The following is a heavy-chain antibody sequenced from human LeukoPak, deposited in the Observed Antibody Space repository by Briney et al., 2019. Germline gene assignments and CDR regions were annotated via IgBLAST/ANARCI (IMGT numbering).Heavy chain of an antibody. CDR1: GFTFNNYA. V-gene: IGHV3-30*18. CDR3: AKDPDSRGQKPKYCFDS. CDR2: VSFDGINQ. J-gene: IGHJ4*02. Sequence: GGSLRLSCAASGFTFNNYAIHWVRQAPDKGLEWVAVVSFDGINQYYPDSVKGRFTISRDNSKNTLYLQMNSLRVEDTAVYYCAKDPDSRGQKPKYCFDSWGQGTLVTVSS. D-gene: IGHD3-22*01.